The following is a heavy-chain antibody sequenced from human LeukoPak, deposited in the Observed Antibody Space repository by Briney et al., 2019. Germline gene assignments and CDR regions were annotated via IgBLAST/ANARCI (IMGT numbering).Heavy chain of an antibody. CDR1: GYTFTSYA. CDR3: ASAFWSGYYLDY. Sequence: AASVKVSCKASGYTFTSYAMHWVRQAPGQRLEWMGWINAGNGNTKYSQKFQGRVTITRDTSASTAYMELSSLRSEDTAVYYCASAFWSGYYLDYWGQGTLVTVSS. CDR2: INAGNGNT. D-gene: IGHD3-3*01. J-gene: IGHJ4*02. V-gene: IGHV1-3*01.